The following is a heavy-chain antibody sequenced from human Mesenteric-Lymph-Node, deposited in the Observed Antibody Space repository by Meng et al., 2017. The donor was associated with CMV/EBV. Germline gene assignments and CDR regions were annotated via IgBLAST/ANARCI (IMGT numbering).Heavy chain of an antibody. CDR1: GYSFNIYG. D-gene: IGHD6-13*01. V-gene: IGHV1-2*02. CDR2: INPNSGGT. CDR3: ARGQQPSMDV. J-gene: IGHJ6*02. Sequence: ASVKVSCKASGYSFNIYGINWVRQAPGQGLEWMGWINPNSGGTNYAQKFQGRVTMTRDTSISTAYMELSRLRSDDTAVYYCARGQQPSMDVWGQGTTVTVSS.